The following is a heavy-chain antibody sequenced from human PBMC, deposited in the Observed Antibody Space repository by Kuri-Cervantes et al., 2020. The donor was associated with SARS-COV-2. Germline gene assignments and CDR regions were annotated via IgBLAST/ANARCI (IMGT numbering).Heavy chain of an antibody. V-gene: IGHV1-2*02. J-gene: IGHJ6*03. CDR2: INPNSGGT. Sequence: ASVKVSCKASGYTFTSYGISWVRQAPGQGLEWMGWINPNSGGTNYAQKFQGRVTMTRDTSIGTAYMELSRLRSDDTAVYYCARTGAGDGYYYMDVWGKGTTVTVSS. CDR3: ARTGAGDGYYYMDV. CDR1: GYTFTSYG. D-gene: IGHD3-10*01.